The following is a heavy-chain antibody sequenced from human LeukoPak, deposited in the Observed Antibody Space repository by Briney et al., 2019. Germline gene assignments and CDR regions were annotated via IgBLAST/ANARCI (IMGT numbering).Heavy chain of an antibody. J-gene: IGHJ5*02. CDR2: IIPIFGTA. V-gene: IGHV1-69*13. Sequence: SVKVSCKASGGTLSSYAISWVRQAPGQGLEWMGGIIPIFGTANYAQKFQGRVTITADESTSTAYMELSSLRSEDTAVYYCARESRYDFWSGYGWFDPWGQGTLVTVSS. CDR3: ARESRYDFWSGYGWFDP. CDR1: GGTLSSYA. D-gene: IGHD3-3*01.